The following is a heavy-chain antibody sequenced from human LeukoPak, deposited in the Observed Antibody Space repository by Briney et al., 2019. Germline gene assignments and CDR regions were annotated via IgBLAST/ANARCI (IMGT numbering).Heavy chain of an antibody. Sequence: GGSLRLSCAASGFTFSSHAMNWVRQAPGKGLEWVSSISSSSSYIYYADSVKGRFTISRDNAKNSLYLQMNSLRAEDTAVYYCARDPFTSGDYYDSSGYSGYWGQGTLVTVSS. CDR2: ISSSSSYI. D-gene: IGHD3-22*01. V-gene: IGHV3-21*01. J-gene: IGHJ4*02. CDR3: ARDPFTSGDYYDSSGYSGY. CDR1: GFTFSSHA.